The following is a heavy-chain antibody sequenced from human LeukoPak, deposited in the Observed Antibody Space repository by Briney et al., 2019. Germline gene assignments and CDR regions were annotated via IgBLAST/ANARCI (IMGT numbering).Heavy chain of an antibody. CDR2: ISGSGGST. CDR3: AKGASGSYSY. D-gene: IGHD1-26*01. CDR1: GFTFSSYG. V-gene: IGHV3-23*01. J-gene: IGHJ4*02. Sequence: GGSLRLSCAASGFTFSSYGMSWVRQAPGKGLEWVSAISGSGGSTYYADSVRGRFTISRDNSKNTLYLQMNSLRAEGTAVYYCAKGASGSYSYWGQGTLVTVSS.